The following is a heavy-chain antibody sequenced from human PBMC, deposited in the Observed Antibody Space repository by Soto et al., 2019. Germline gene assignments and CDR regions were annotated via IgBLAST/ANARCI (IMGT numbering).Heavy chain of an antibody. Sequence: EVQLVESGGGLVQPGGSLRLSCAGSGFTFSTYSMNWVRQAPGKGLEWVSYISGSTSNIYYADSVKGRFTISRDNAKNSLYLQMNNLRAEDTAVYYCARDRAVSTNSYFDLWGRGTLVTVSS. CDR1: GFTFSTYS. V-gene: IGHV3-48*01. J-gene: IGHJ2*01. D-gene: IGHD3-22*01. CDR3: ARDRAVSTNSYFDL. CDR2: ISGSTSNI.